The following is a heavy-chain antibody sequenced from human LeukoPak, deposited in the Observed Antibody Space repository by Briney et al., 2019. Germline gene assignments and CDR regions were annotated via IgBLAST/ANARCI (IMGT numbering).Heavy chain of an antibody. CDR3: ARGSDFWSGYDYYYYMDV. J-gene: IGHJ6*03. V-gene: IGHV4-59*01. Sequence: SETLCLTCTVSGGSISSYYWSWIRQPPGKGLEWIGYIYYSGSTNYNPSLKSRVTISVDTSKNQFSLKLSSVTAADTAVYYCARGSDFWSGYDYYYYMDVWGKGTTVTVSS. CDR2: IYYSGST. CDR1: GGSISSYY. D-gene: IGHD3-3*01.